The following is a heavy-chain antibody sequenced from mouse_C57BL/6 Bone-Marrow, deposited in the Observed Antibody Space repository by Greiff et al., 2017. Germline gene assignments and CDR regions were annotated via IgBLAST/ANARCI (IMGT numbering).Heavy chain of an antibody. Sequence: QVQLQQSGAELARPGASVKLSCTASGYTFTSYGISWVKQRTGQGLEWIGEIYPRSGNTYYTAKFKGKATLTADKSSSPAYMELRSLTSEDSAVYYGEREGAFITTVVSPWDYWGQGTTLTVSS. V-gene: IGHV1-81*01. CDR1: GYTFTSYG. CDR2: IYPRSGNT. D-gene: IGHD1-1*01. CDR3: EREGAFITTVVSPWDY. J-gene: IGHJ2*01.